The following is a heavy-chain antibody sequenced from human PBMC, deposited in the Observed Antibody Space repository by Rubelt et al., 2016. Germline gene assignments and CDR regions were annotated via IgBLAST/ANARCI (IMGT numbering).Heavy chain of an antibody. CDR2: VYYIGST. Sequence: QLRLQESGPGLVKPSETLSLTCSVSGASISSSTYYWGWIRQPPGKGLEWIGSVYYIGSTSYNPSLKSQVTISVNTSKNQFSLKLSSVTAADTAVYYCASLPIASACFDSWGQGTLVTVSS. V-gene: IGHV4-39*01. D-gene: IGHD6-13*01. J-gene: IGHJ4*02. CDR1: GASISSSTYY. CDR3: ASLPIASACFDS.